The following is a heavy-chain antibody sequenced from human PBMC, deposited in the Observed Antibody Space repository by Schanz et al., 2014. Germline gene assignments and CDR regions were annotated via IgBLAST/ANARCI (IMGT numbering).Heavy chain of an antibody. J-gene: IGHJ4*02. CDR1: GFTFSSYA. D-gene: IGHD3-22*01. Sequence: EVQLLESGGGLVQPGGSLRLSCAASGFTFSSYAMSWVRQAPGKGLEWVSAISGGGGTTYYADSVKGRFTISRDNSKNTLYLQMNSLRAEDTAVYYCAKDRSWDYDSSGYFDHWGQGTLVTVSS. V-gene: IGHV3-23*01. CDR2: ISGGGGTT. CDR3: AKDRSWDYDSSGYFDH.